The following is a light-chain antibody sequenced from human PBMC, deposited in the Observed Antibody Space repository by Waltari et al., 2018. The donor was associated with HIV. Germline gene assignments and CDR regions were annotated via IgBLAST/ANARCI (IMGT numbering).Light chain of an antibody. J-gene: IGLJ2*01. CDR3: CSYAGTYNLI. V-gene: IGLV2-11*01. Sequence: QSALTQPRSVSGSPGQSVTISCTGTNNDVGGYKYVSWYQQHPGKAPKLMIYDVNKRPSGVPDRVSGSKSGNTASLTISGLQAEDEADYYCCSYAGTYNLIFGGGTKVTVL. CDR1: NNDVGGYKY. CDR2: DVN.